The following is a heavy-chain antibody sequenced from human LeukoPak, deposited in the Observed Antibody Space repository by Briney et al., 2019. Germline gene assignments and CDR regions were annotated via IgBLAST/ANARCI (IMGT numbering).Heavy chain of an antibody. Sequence: GGSLRLSCAASGFTFDDYAMHWVRQAPGKGLEWVSLISGDGGSTYYADSEKGRFTISRDNSKNSLYLQMNSLRTEDTALYYCATSLLWFDYFDYWGQGTLVTVSS. CDR1: GFTFDDYA. CDR3: ATSLLWFDYFDY. D-gene: IGHD3-10*01. J-gene: IGHJ4*02. V-gene: IGHV3-43*02. CDR2: ISGDGGST.